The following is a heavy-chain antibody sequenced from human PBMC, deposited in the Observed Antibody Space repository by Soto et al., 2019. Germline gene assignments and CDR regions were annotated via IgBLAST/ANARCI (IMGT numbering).Heavy chain of an antibody. V-gene: IGHV1-8*01. CDR1: GYTFTSYD. J-gene: IGHJ6*02. Sequence: GASVKVSCKASGYTFTSYDINWVRQATVQGLEWMGWMNPNSGNTGYAQKFQGRVTMTRNTSRSTAYMELSSLRSEDTAVYYCAGVVGGLLRVLEWLGQDLYRMDVWGPGATVTVSS. D-gene: IGHD3-3*01. CDR3: AGVVGGLLRVLEWLGQDLYRMDV. CDR2: MNPNSGNT.